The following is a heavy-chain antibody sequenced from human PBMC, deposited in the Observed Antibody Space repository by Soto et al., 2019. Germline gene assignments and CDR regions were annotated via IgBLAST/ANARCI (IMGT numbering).Heavy chain of an antibody. CDR3: ARVLSRRLRTGAYTDY. CDR2: IYHTGIT. D-gene: IGHD6-25*01. Sequence: SDTLSLTCTVSGGSVSSVNYYWSWIRQPPGKGLEWIGNIYHTGITDYNPSLKSRVTMSVVTSKNHFSLILSSMTAADTPLYYCARVLSRRLRTGAYTDYWGQGALVTVSS. V-gene: IGHV4-61*03. CDR1: GGSVSSVNYY. J-gene: IGHJ4*02.